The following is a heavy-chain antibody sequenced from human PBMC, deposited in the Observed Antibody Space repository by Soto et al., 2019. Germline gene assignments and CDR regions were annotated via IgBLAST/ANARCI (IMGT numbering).Heavy chain of an antibody. D-gene: IGHD3-10*02. J-gene: IGHJ6*02. V-gene: IGHV3-21*01. Sequence: GGSLRLSCAASGFTFSWDAMNWVRQAPGKGLEWVSSISTTSTYIYYAESVKGRFTISRDNANNSLHLQMNSLRAEDTAVYYCVRDYVMDVWGQGTTVTVSS. CDR1: GFTFSWDA. CDR3: VRDYVMDV. CDR2: ISTTSTYI.